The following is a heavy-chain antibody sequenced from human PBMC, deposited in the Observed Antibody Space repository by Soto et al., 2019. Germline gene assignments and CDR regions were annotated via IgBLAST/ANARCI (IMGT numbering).Heavy chain of an antibody. CDR1: GGSISSGNYY. CDR2: ISYSGST. Sequence: SETLSLTCTVSGGSISSGNYYWSWIRQPPGKGLEWIGFISYSGSTYYSTSLKSRVTISVDTSKSQFSLNLSFVTAADTSVYYCARSIDPWGQGTLVTVSA. CDR3: ARSIDP. V-gene: IGHV4-30-4*01. J-gene: IGHJ5*02.